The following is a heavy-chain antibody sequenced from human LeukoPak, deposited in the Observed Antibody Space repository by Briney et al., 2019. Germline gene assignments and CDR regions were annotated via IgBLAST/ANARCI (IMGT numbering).Heavy chain of an antibody. D-gene: IGHD1-26*01. J-gene: IGHJ3*02. CDR2: IRYDGSNK. CDR1: GFTFSSYG. V-gene: IGHV3-30*02. CDR3: AGLQMVGATVGAFDI. Sequence: GGSLRLSCAASGFTFSSYGMHWVRQAPGKGLEWVAFIRYDGSNKYYADSVKGRFTISRDNSKNTLYLQMNSLRAEDTAVYYCAGLQMVGATVGAFDIWGQGTMVTVSS.